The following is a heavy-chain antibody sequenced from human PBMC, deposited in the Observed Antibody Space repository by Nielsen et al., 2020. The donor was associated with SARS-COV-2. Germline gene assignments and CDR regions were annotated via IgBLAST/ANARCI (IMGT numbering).Heavy chain of an antibody. CDR3: ARKQQLVFTTFVGGMDV. D-gene: IGHD6-13*01. J-gene: IGHJ6*02. CDR2: INWNGGST. V-gene: IGHV3-20*03. Sequence: WIRQPPGKGLEWVSGINWNGGSTGYADSVKGRFTISRDNAKNSLYLQMNSLRAEDTAVYYCARKQQLVFTTFVGGMDVWGQGTTVTVSS.